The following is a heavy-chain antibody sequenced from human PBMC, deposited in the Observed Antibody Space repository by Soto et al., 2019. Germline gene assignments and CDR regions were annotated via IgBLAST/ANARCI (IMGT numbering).Heavy chain of an antibody. CDR3: ARDNMRAAAAASFDY. Sequence: EVQLVESGGALVQPGGSLRLSCEASGFTFSSFEMNWVRQVPGKGLEWVAYISLSGNIIKYTDSVKGRFTISRDNAKNSLYLQMTSLRVDDSAFYYCARDNMRAAAAASFDYWGQGTLVTVSS. V-gene: IGHV3-48*03. CDR1: GFTFSSFE. J-gene: IGHJ4*02. CDR2: ISLSGNII. D-gene: IGHD6-13*01.